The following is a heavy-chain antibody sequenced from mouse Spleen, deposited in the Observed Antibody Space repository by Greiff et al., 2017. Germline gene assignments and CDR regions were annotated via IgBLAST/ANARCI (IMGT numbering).Heavy chain of an antibody. V-gene: IGHV5-17*01. D-gene: IGHD1-1*01. CDR3: ARGTYYGSSYGVFDY. CDR2: ISSGSSTI. CDR1: GFTFSDYG. J-gene: IGHJ2*01. Sequence: EVMLVESGGGLVKPGGSLKLSCAASGFTFSDYGMHWVRQAPEKGLEWVAYISSGSSTIYYADTVKGRFTISRDNAKNTLFLQMTSLRSEDTAMYYCARGTYYGSSYGVFDYWGQGTTLTVSS.